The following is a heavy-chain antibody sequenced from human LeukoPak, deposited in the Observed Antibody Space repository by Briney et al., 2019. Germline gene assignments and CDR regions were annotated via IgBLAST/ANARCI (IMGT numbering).Heavy chain of an antibody. CDR1: GGSISSTSYH. Sequence: SETLSLTCTVSGGSISSTSYHWGWIRQPPGKGLDWIGTIYYSGTTYYNPSLKSRVTISVDTSKNQFSLKLSSVIAADTAVYYCARVAAARTRWFDPWGRGTLVTVSS. CDR2: IYYSGTT. V-gene: IGHV4-39*01. CDR3: ARVAAARTRWFDP. D-gene: IGHD6-13*01. J-gene: IGHJ5*02.